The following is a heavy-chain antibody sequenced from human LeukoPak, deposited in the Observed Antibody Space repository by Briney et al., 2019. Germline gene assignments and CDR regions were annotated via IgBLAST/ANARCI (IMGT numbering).Heavy chain of an antibody. V-gene: IGHV4-34*01. D-gene: IGHD2-21*02. J-gene: IGHJ6*02. CDR1: GGSFSGYY. Sequence: SETLSLTCAVYGGSFSGYYWSWIRQPPGKGLEWIGEINHSGSTNYNPSLKSRVTISVDTSKNQFSLKLSSVTAADTAVYYCARAEVTATPYYYYGMDVWGQGTTVTVSS. CDR2: INHSGST. CDR3: ARAEVTATPYYYYGMDV.